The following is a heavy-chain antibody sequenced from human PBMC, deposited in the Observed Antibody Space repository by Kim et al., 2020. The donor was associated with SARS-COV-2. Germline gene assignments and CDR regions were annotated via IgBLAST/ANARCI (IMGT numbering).Heavy chain of an antibody. CDR3: TTLLTMVRGVLDAFDI. D-gene: IGHD3-10*01. Sequence: PVKGRFTISRDDSKNTLYLQMNSLKTEDTAVYYCTTLLTMVRGVLDAFDIWGHGTMVTVSS. V-gene: IGHV3-15*01. J-gene: IGHJ3*02.